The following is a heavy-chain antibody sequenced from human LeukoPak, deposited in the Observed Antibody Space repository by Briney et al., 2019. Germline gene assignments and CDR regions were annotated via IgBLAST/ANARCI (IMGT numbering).Heavy chain of an antibody. CDR1: GGTFSSYT. CDR2: IIPTLGIA. CDR3: ATQVGLHLDY. V-gene: IGHV1-69*02. D-gene: IGHD2-15*01. J-gene: IGHJ4*02. Sequence: GSSVKVSCKASGGTFSSYTISWVRQAPGQGLEWMGRIIPTLGIANYAQKFQGRVTITADKSTSTAYMELSSLRSEDTAVYYCATQVGLHLDYWGQGTLVTVSS.